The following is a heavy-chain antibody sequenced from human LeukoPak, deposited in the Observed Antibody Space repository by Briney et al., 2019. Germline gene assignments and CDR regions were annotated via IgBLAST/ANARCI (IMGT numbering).Heavy chain of an antibody. CDR2: IIPIFGIA. Sequence: ASMKVSCKASGGTFSSYAISWVRQAPGQGLEWMGRIIPIFGIANYAQKFQGRVTITADKSTSTAYMELSSLRSEDTAVYYCARVSLYCTGGSCYSGEIVYWGQGTLVTVSS. CDR3: ARVSLYCTGGSCYSGEIVY. J-gene: IGHJ4*02. V-gene: IGHV1-69*04. CDR1: GGTFSSYA. D-gene: IGHD2-15*01.